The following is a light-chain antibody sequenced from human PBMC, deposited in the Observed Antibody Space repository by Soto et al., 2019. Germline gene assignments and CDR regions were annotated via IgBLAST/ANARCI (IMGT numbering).Light chain of an antibody. J-gene: IGLJ1*01. V-gene: IGLV1-44*01. CDR3: AAWDDSLNAL. CDR2: IND. Sequence: QSVGTQPPSASWTPGQRITISCSGSSSNIGDNPVNWYQQLPGAAPKLLIYINDQRPSGVPDRFSGSKSGTSASLAISGLQPEDEADYYCAAWDDSLNALFGTGTKVTV. CDR1: SSNIGDNP.